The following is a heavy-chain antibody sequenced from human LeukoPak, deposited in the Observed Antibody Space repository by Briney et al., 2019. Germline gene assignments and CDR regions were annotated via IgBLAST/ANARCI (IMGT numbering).Heavy chain of an antibody. D-gene: IGHD1-26*01. CDR2: IIPILGIA. CDR1: GGTFSSYA. CDR3: ARDIGWELDRDWFDP. J-gene: IGHJ5*02. V-gene: IGHV1-69*04. Sequence: SVKVSCKASGGTFSSYAISWVRQAPGQGLEWMGRIIPILGIANYAQKFQGRVTMTRDTSISTAYMELSRLRSDDTAVYYCARDIGWELDRDWFDPWGQGTLVTVSS.